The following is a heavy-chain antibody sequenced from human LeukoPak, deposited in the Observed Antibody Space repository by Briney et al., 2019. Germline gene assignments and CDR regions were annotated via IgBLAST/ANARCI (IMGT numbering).Heavy chain of an antibody. CDR2: GTT. V-gene: IGHV4-39*01. Sequence: SETLSLTCTVSGDSISSNHYYWGWVRQPPGKGLEWIGSGTTYYNPPLKSRVTISVDTSKNQFSLKLSSVTAADTAVYYCARTGGYMVRGVQNWFDPWGQGTLVTVSS. CDR3: ARTGGYMVRGVQNWFDP. D-gene: IGHD3-10*01. CDR1: GDSISSNHYY. J-gene: IGHJ5*02.